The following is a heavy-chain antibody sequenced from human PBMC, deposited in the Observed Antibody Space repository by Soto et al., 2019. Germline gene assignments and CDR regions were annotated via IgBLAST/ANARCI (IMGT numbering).Heavy chain of an antibody. CDR2: ISSSGSTI. Sequence: GSLRLSCAASGFTFSDYYMSWIRQAPGKGLEWVSYISSSGSTIYYADSVKGRFTISRDNAKNSLYLQMNSLRAEDTAVYYCARFYGDFPNYYYYMDVWGKGTTVTVSS. CDR1: GFTFSDYY. V-gene: IGHV3-11*01. J-gene: IGHJ6*03. D-gene: IGHD4-17*01. CDR3: ARFYGDFPNYYYYMDV.